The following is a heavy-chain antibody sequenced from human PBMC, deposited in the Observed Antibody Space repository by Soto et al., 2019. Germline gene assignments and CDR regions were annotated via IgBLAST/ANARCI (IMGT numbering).Heavy chain of an antibody. CDR3: ARDSLRESSSWYGYYYMDV. Sequence: ASVKVSCKASGYTLDSYAMHWVRQAKRQRLEWMGWINAGNGNTKYSQKFQGRVTITRDTSASTAYMELSSLRSEDTAVYYCARDSLRESSSWYGYYYMDVWGKGTTVTVSS. CDR2: INAGNGNT. D-gene: IGHD6-13*01. J-gene: IGHJ6*03. V-gene: IGHV1-3*01. CDR1: GYTLDSYA.